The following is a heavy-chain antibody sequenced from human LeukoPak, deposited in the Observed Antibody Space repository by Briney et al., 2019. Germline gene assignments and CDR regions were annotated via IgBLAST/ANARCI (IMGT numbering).Heavy chain of an antibody. CDR3: AKSHVDTVYNYYFDY. CDR1: GFTFSSYA. D-gene: IGHD5-18*01. Sequence: GGSLRLSCAASGFTFSSYAMSWVRQAPGKGLEWVSAISGSGGSTYYADSVKGRFTIPRDNSKNTLYLQMNSLRAEDTAVYYCAKSHVDTVYNYYFDYWGQGTLVTVSS. CDR2: ISGSGGST. V-gene: IGHV3-23*01. J-gene: IGHJ4*02.